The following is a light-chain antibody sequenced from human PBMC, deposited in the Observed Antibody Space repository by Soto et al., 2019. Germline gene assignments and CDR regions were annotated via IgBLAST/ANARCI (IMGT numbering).Light chain of an antibody. V-gene: IGLV3-21*02. CDR3: QVWDSSSDHSYV. CDR2: DDS. CDR1: NIGSKS. Sequence: SYELTQPPSVSVAPGQTARITCGGNNIGSKSVHWYQQKPGQAPVLVVYDDSDWPSGIPERFSGSNSGNTATLTISRVEAGDEADYYCQVWDSSSDHSYVFGTGTKVTVL. J-gene: IGLJ1*01.